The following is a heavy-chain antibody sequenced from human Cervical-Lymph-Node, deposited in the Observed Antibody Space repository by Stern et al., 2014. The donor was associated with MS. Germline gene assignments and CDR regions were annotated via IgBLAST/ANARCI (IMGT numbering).Heavy chain of an antibody. V-gene: IGHV3-11*06. J-gene: IGHJ4*02. CDR2: ISGSTSYT. CDR1: GFSFSDYY. CDR3: ARGYSSGWYAGSDY. Sequence: QVQLVQSLGGLVKPGGSLRLSCAASGFSFSDYYMSWIRQAPGKGLEWVTYISGSTSYTKYADSVKGRFTISRDNTKNSLYLQMNSLSAEDTAVYYCARGYSSGWYAGSDYWGQGSLVTVSS. D-gene: IGHD6-19*01.